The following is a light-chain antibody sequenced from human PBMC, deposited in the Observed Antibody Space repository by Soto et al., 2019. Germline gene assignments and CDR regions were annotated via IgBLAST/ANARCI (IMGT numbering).Light chain of an antibody. CDR2: GST. V-gene: IGLV1-40*01. CDR1: SSNLGANYH. Sequence: QSVLTQPPSVSGAPGQRVTISCTGSSSNLGANYHVHWYQQLPGRAPKLLIYGSTNRPSGVPDRISGSKSGTSASLAITGLQDEDEDDYYCQSYDNNRSGGVFGGGTQLTVL. CDR3: QSYDNNRSGGV. J-gene: IGLJ3*02.